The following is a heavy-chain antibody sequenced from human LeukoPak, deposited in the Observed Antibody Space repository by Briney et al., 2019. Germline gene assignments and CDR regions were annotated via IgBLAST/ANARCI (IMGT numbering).Heavy chain of an antibody. V-gene: IGHV1-18*01. J-gene: IGHJ4*02. Sequence: ASVKVSCKASGGTFSSYGISWVRQAPGQGLEWMGWISAYNGNTNYAQKFQGRVTMTTDTSTSTAYMELRSLRSDDTAVYYCARDSYSSSWPRLVDYWGQGTLVTVSS. CDR2: ISAYNGNT. CDR3: ARDSYSSSWPRLVDY. D-gene: IGHD6-13*01. CDR1: GGTFSSYG.